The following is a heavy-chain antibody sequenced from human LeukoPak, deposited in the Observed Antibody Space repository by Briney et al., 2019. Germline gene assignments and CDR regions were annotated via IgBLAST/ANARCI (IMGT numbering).Heavy chain of an antibody. CDR2: VSTYNGNT. CDR1: GYTFTSHG. Sequence: ASVTVSCKASGYTFTSHGIGWGRQAQGQGLEWMGWVSTYNGNTNYVPKYQGRVTMTTDTSTSTAYMELRSLRSDDTAVYYCARDVDTATDQINDYWGQGTLVTVSS. CDR3: ARDVDTATDQINDY. V-gene: IGHV1-18*04. J-gene: IGHJ4*02. D-gene: IGHD5-18*01.